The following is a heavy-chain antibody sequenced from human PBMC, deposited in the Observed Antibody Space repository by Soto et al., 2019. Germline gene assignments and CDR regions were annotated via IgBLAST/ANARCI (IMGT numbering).Heavy chain of an antibody. J-gene: IGHJ4*02. Sequence: SETLSLTCAVYGASYSSLHWSWIRQTPGKGLEWIGQINHSARINYNPSLKSRVTISVDTSNNQFSLKLSSVTAADTGIYYCARGDYHDNSGNYALDYWGQGTPVT. D-gene: IGHD3-22*01. CDR1: GASYSSLH. V-gene: IGHV4-34*01. CDR2: INHSARI. CDR3: ARGDYHDNSGNYALDY.